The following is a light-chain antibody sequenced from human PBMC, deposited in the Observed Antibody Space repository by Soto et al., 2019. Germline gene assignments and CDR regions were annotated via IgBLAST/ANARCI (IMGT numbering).Light chain of an antibody. CDR2: AAS. J-gene: IGKJ2*01. Sequence: DIQMTQSPSSVSASVGDRVTITCRASQDINKWLAWYQQKPGKDPNLLIYAASSLQSGVPSRFSGSRSGTDFTLTISSLQPEDSATYYCQQANSFPRTFGQGTKLEI. V-gene: IGKV1-12*01. CDR3: QQANSFPRT. CDR1: QDINKW.